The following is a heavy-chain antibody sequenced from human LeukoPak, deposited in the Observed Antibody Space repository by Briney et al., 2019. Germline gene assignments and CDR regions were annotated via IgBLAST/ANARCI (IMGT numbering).Heavy chain of an antibody. J-gene: IGHJ4*02. CDR3: ATRTTGTTDWRYYFDY. Sequence: EASVKVSCKASGYTFTSYGISWVRQAPGQGLEWMGWISAYNGNTNYAQKLQGRVTMTTDTSTSTAYMELRSLRSDDTAVYYCATRTTGTTDWRYYFDYWGQGTLVTVSS. CDR1: GYTFTSYG. V-gene: IGHV1-18*01. D-gene: IGHD1-1*01. CDR2: ISAYNGNT.